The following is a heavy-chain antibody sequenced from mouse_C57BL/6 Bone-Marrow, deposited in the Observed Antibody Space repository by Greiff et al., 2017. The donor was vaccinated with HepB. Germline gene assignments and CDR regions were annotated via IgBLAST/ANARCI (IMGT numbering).Heavy chain of an antibody. Sequence: QVQLQQPGAELVRPGSSVKLSCKASGYTFTSYWMDWVKQRPGQGLEWIGNIYPSDSETHYNQKFKDKATLTVDKSSSTAYMQLSSLTSEDSAVYYGASDGYYGYFDVWGTGTTVTVSS. CDR1: GYTFTSYW. V-gene: IGHV1-61*01. CDR2: IYPSDSET. D-gene: IGHD2-3*01. CDR3: ASDGYYGYFDV. J-gene: IGHJ1*03.